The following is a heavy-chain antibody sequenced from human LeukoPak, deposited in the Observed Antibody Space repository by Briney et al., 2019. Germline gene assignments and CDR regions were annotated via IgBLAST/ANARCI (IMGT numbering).Heavy chain of an antibody. CDR3: ARQQGGLERRIDY. CDR2: ISYSGST. Sequence: ESSETLSLTCTVSGGSISSSGYYWGWVRQPPRKGLEWIGSISYSGSTYYNLSLKSQVTISVDTSKTQFSLKLSSVTAADTAVYYCARQQGGLERRIDYWGQGTLVTVSS. D-gene: IGHD1-1*01. J-gene: IGHJ4*02. CDR1: GGSISSSGYY. V-gene: IGHV4-39*01.